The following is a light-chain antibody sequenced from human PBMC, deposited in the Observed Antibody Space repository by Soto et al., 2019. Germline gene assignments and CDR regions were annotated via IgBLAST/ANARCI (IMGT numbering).Light chain of an antibody. Sequence: EIVMTQSPATLSVSPGERATLSCRASQSVSSSLAWYQQKPGQAPRLLIYGASTRATGIPARFSGSGSGTEFPLTISSLQSEDFAVYYCQQYNNWPPYTFGQGTKLEIK. CDR1: QSVSSS. V-gene: IGKV3-15*01. CDR2: GAS. CDR3: QQYNNWPPYT. J-gene: IGKJ2*01.